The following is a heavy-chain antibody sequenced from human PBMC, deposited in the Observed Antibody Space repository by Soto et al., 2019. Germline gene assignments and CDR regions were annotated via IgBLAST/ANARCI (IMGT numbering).Heavy chain of an antibody. J-gene: IGHJ4*02. V-gene: IGHV4-39*01. CDR3: ARQPITMIVVVITPTSTDY. D-gene: IGHD3-22*01. Sequence: QLQLQESGPGLVKPSETLSLTCTVSGGSISSSSYYWGWIRQPPGKGLEWIGSIYYSGSTYYNPSLKSRVTISVDTSKNQFSLKLSSVTAADTAVYYCARQPITMIVVVITPTSTDYWGQGTLVTVSS. CDR2: IYYSGST. CDR1: GGSISSSSYY.